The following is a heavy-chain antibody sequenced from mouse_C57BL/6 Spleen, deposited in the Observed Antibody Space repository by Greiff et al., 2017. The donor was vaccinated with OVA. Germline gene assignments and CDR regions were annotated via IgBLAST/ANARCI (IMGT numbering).Heavy chain of an antibody. CDR2: INPYNGDT. CDR1: GYSFTGYF. D-gene: IGHD1-1*01. J-gene: IGHJ4*01. Sequence: VQLKESGPELVKPGDSVKISCKASGYSFTGYFMNWVMQSHGKSLEWIGRINPYNGDTFYNQKFKGKATLTVDKSSSTAHMELRSLTSEDSAVYYCARCPYGGYAMDYWGQGTSVTVSS. CDR3: ARCPYGGYAMDY. V-gene: IGHV1-20*01.